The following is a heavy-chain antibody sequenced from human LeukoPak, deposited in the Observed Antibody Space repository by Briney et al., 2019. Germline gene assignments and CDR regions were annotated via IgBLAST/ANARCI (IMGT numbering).Heavy chain of an antibody. D-gene: IGHD6-13*01. CDR2: IYYSGST. J-gene: IGHJ3*02. V-gene: IGHV4-59*11. CDR1: GGSISSHY. CDR3: ARADGAAVREGAFDI. Sequence: SETLSLTCTVSGGSISSHYWNWIRQPPGKGLEWIGYIYYSGSTNYNPSLKSRVTISVDTSKNQFSLKLSSVTAADTAVYYCARADGAAVREGAFDIWGQGTMVTVSS.